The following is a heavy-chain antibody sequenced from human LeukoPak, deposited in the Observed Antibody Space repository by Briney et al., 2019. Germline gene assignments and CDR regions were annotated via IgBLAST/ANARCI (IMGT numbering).Heavy chain of an antibody. V-gene: IGHV3-74*01. CDR1: GFTFSSYW. Sequence: TGGSLRLSCAASGFTFSSYWMHWVRQAPGKGLVWVSRINSDGSSTSYADSVKGRFTISRDNAKNTLYLQMNSLRAEDTAVYYCARGAYYYDSSGYYYTDYWGQGTLVTVSS. J-gene: IGHJ4*02. D-gene: IGHD3-22*01. CDR2: INSDGSST. CDR3: ARGAYYYDSSGYYYTDY.